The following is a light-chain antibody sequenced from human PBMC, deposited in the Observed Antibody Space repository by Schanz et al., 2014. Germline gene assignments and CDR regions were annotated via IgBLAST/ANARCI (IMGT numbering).Light chain of an antibody. CDR1: AGTVTSGHY. Sequence: QAVVTQEPSVTVSPGGTVTLTCGSTAGTVTSGHYPSWYQQKSGQAPRTLIYDTSRKQSWTPARFSGSLLGGKATLTLSEAQPEDEADYYCLLSYSGGWMFGGGTQLTVL. CDR3: LLSYSGGWM. CDR2: DTS. V-gene: IGLV7-46*01. J-gene: IGLJ3*02.